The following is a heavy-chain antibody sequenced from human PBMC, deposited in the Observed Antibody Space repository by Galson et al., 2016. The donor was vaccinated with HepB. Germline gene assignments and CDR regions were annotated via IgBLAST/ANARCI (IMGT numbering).Heavy chain of an antibody. D-gene: IGHD6-19*01. CDR2: IYPGDSDT. Sequence: QSGAEVKKPGEYLKISCKTSGYSFSTYWIAWVRQMPGKGLEWMGIIYPGDSDTRYSPSFQGQVTMSTDRSISTAYLQWTSLKASETATYHYARRREAVATVPGEDAFDIWGQGTMATVSS. CDR1: GYSFSTYW. CDR3: ARRREAVATVPGEDAFDI. J-gene: IGHJ3*02. V-gene: IGHV5-51*03.